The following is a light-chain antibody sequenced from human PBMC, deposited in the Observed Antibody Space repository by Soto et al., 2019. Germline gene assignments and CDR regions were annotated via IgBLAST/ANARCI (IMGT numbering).Light chain of an antibody. J-gene: IGLJ2*01. CDR2: DVS. V-gene: IGLV2-14*01. Sequence: QSALTQPASVSRAPGQSITISCTRTSSDVGGYNYVSWYQQHPGKAPKLMIYDVSNRPSGVSNRFSGSKSGNTASLTISGLQAEDEADYYCSSYTSSSTPVVFGGGTKLTVL. CDR3: SSYTSSSTPVV. CDR1: SSDVGGYNY.